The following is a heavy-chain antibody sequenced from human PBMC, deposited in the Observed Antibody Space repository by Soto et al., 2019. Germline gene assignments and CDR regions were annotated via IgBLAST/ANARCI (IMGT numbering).Heavy chain of an antibody. CDR1: GSSISSYF. D-gene: IGHD6-19*01. CDR3: AREAGPDRWFDP. CDR2: TSTSGTT. V-gene: IGHV4-4*07. J-gene: IGHJ5*02. Sequence: QVQLQESGPGLVEPSETLSLTCTVSGSSISSYFWTWIRHPTGKGLDWIGRTSTSGTTNYNPSLKCRVTMSVDTSKNHFSLNLSSVTAADTAVYYCAREAGPDRWFDPWGQGTLVTVSS.